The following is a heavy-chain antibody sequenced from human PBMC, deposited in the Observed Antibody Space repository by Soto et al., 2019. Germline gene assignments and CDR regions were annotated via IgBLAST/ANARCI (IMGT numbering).Heavy chain of an antibody. CDR3: AKENGSGWYGTWYYYYGMEV. V-gene: IGHV3-23*01. CDR1: GFTCSSYA. J-gene: IGHJ6*02. D-gene: IGHD6-19*01. CDR2: ISGSGGST. Sequence: GGSLRLSCAASGFTCSSYAMSWVRQAPGKGLEWVSAISGSGGSTYYADSVKGRFTISRDNSKNTLYLQMNSLRAEDTAVYYCAKENGSGWYGTWYYYYGMEVWGQGTTVTVSS.